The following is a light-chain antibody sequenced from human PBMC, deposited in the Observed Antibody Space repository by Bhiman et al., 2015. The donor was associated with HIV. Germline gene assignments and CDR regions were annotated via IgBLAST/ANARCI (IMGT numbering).Light chain of an antibody. CDR1: VLSKKY. CDR3: QAWDSSHNYV. V-gene: IGLV3-27*01. CDR2: KDS. J-gene: IGLJ1*01. Sequence: SYELTQPSSVSVSPGQTARITCSGDVLSKKYVRWFQQKPGHAPVLLIYKDSERPSGIPERFSGSSSGTTVTLTISGAQVDDEADYYCQAWDSSHNYVFGTGTKVTVL.